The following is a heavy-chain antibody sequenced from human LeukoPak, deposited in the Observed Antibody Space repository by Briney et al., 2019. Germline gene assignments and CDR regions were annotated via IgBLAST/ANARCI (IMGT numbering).Heavy chain of an antibody. CDR1: GFTFNNYA. D-gene: IGHD6-13*01. CDR2: ISGLGPST. Sequence: GSLRLSCAASGFTFNNYAMTWGRQAPGKGLEWVSSISGLGPSTYYADSVKGRFTISRDNSKNTVFLEMESLRAEDTAIYYCAKDGLYSSSWWDYWGQGTLVTVSS. J-gene: IGHJ4*02. V-gene: IGHV3-23*01. CDR3: AKDGLYSSSWWDY.